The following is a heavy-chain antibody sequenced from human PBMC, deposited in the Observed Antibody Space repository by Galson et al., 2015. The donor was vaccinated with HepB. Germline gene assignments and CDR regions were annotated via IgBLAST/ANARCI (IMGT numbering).Heavy chain of an antibody. CDR3: LATVYSNSRGGN. Sequence: SLRLSCAASGFTFSNYWMYWVRQVPGKGLVWVSRLNGDGSSRSYADSVKGRFTISRDNAKNTLFLQMNSLRAEDTAVYYCLATVYSNSRGGNWGQGTLVTVSS. J-gene: IGHJ4*02. D-gene: IGHD6-13*01. CDR1: GFTFSNYW. V-gene: IGHV3-74*01. CDR2: LNGDGSSR.